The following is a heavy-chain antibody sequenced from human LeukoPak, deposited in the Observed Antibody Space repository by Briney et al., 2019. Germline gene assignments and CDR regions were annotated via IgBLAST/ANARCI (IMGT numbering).Heavy chain of an antibody. CDR2: ISGSGGST. Sequence: GGSLRLSCAASGFTFSSYAMSWVRQAPGKGLEWVSAISGSGGSTYYADSVKGRFTISRDNSKNMLYLQMNSLRAEDTAVYYCAKISEFWETCGGDCYADYWGQGTLVTVSS. J-gene: IGHJ4*02. CDR1: GFTFSSYA. CDR3: AKISEFWETCGGDCYADY. D-gene: IGHD2-21*01. V-gene: IGHV3-23*01.